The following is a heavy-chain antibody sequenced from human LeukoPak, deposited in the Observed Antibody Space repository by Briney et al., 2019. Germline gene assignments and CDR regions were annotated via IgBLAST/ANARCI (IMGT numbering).Heavy chain of an antibody. CDR2: IRSDGDRT. CDR1: GFTFSTYA. D-gene: IGHD6-19*01. CDR3: AREQSGTRGWHTVEEWGGERVVSVCSASTNGPSYF. V-gene: IGHV3-23*01. Sequence: GGSLRLSCAASGFTFSTYAITWVRQGPGKGLEWVSAIRSDGDRTYYANSVRGRFTISRDNSKDTVYLQINGLRVEDTAVYYCAREQSGTRGWHTVEEWGGERVVSVCSASTNGPSYF. J-gene: IGHJ4*01.